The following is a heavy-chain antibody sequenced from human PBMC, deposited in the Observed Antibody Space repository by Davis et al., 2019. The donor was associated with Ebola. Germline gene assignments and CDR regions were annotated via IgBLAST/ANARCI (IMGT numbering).Heavy chain of an antibody. D-gene: IGHD4-17*01. CDR2: ISSSSTI. J-gene: IGHJ2*01. V-gene: IGHV3-48*02. CDR1: GFTFSSYW. Sequence: GESLKISCAASGFTFSSYWMSWVRQAPGKGLEWVSYISSSSTIYYADSVKGRFTISRDNAKNSLYLQMNSLRDEDTAVYYCAKYGDYWYFDLWGRGTLVTVSS. CDR3: AKYGDYWYFDL.